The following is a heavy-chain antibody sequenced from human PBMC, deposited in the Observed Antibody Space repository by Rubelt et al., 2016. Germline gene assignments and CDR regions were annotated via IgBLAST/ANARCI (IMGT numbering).Heavy chain of an antibody. V-gene: IGHV1-24*01. CDR2: FDPEDGET. J-gene: IGHJ4*02. Sequence: QVQLVQSGAEVKKPGASVKVSCKVSGYTLTELSMHWVRQAPGKGLEWMGGFDPEDGETIYAQKFHGRVTMTEETSTDTAYMELSSLRSEDTAVYYCATIGLEWLLEDYWGQGTLVTVSS. CDR3: ATIGLEWLLEDY. D-gene: IGHD3-3*01. CDR1: GYTLTELS.